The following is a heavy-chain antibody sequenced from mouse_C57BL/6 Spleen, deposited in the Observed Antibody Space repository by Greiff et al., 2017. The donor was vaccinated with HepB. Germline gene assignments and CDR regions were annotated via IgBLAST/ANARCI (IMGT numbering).Heavy chain of an antibody. V-gene: IGHV1-74*01. J-gene: IGHJ2*01. Sequence: QVQLKQPGAELVKPGASVKVSCKASGYTFTSYWMHWVKQRPGQGLEWIGRIHPSDSDTNYNQKFKGKATLTVDKSSSTAYMQLSSLTSEDSAVYYCAIDRIDDGYYVDYWGQGTTLTVSS. CDR1: GYTFTSYW. D-gene: IGHD2-3*01. CDR3: AIDRIDDGYYVDY. CDR2: IHPSDSDT.